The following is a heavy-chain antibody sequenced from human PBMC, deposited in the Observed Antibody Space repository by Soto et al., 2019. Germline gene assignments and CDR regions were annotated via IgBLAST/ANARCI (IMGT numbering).Heavy chain of an antibody. Sequence: QITLKESGPTLVKPTQTLTLTCTFSGFSLSTSGVGVGWIRQPPGKALEWLALIYWDDDKRYSPSLKSRLTITNDTSKNQVVLTMTNMDPVDTATYYCAHSEDYGDPRVYFDYWGQGTLVTVSS. J-gene: IGHJ4*02. CDR2: IYWDDDK. D-gene: IGHD4-17*01. CDR3: AHSEDYGDPRVYFDY. V-gene: IGHV2-5*02. CDR1: GFSLSTSGVG.